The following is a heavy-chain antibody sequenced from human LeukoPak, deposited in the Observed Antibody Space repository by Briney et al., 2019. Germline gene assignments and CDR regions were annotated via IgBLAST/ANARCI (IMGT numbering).Heavy chain of an antibody. CDR3: ARDRLDLYTIFGVNDAFDI. CDR2: ISSSGSTI. J-gene: IGHJ3*02. D-gene: IGHD3-3*01. CDR1: GFTLSDYY. V-gene: IGHV3-11*01. Sequence: TGGSLRLSCAASGFTLSDYYMSWIRQAPGKGLEWVSYISSSGSTIYYADSVKGRFTISRDNAKNSLYLQMNSLRAEDTAVYYCARDRLDLYTIFGVNDAFDIWGQGTMVTVSS.